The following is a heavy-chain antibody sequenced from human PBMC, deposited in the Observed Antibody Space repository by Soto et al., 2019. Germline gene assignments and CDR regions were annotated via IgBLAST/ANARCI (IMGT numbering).Heavy chain of an antibody. CDR2: ISYDGRNE. V-gene: IGHV3-30*18. CDR1: GFTFSAFA. CDR3: AKGVVREPAYFDY. J-gene: IGHJ4*02. Sequence: GGSLRLSCTVSGFTFSAFAMYWVRQAPGKGLEWVALISYDGRNEDYAESVRGRFTISRDNSKNTLYLDMNSLSAEDSAVYFCAKGVVREPAYFDYWRQGTLVPVSS. D-gene: IGHD3-10*01.